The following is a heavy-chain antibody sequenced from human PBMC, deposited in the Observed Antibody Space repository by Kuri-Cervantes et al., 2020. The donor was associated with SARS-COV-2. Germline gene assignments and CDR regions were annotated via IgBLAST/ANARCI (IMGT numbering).Heavy chain of an antibody. CDR2: ISYDGSNK. CDR1: GFTFSSYG. D-gene: IGHD1-26*01. Sequence: GGSLRLSCAASGFTFSSYGMHWVRQAPGKGLEWVAVISYDGSNKYYADSVKGRFTISRDNSKNTLYLQMNSLRAEDTAVYYCAKVGSLVGATTFEWDGYFDYWGQGTLVTVSS. J-gene: IGHJ4*02. V-gene: IGHV3-30*18. CDR3: AKVGSLVGATTFEWDGYFDY.